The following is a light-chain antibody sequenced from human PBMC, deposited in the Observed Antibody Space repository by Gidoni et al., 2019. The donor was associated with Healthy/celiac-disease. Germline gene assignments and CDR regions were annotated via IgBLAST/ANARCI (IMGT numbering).Light chain of an antibody. Sequence: EIVMTQSPATLSVSPGERATLSCRASQSVSSNLAWYQQKPGQAPRLLIYGASTRATGIPARFSGSGSGTEFTLTISSLQSEDFAVYYCQQYNAWGFTFGPGTKVDIK. CDR3: QQYNAWGFT. J-gene: IGKJ3*01. V-gene: IGKV3-15*01. CDR1: QSVSSN. CDR2: GAS.